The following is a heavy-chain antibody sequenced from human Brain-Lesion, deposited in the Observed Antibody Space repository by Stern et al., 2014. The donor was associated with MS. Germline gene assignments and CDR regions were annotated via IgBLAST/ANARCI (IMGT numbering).Heavy chain of an antibody. CDR3: ARIFGGNFDN. D-gene: IGHD4-23*01. V-gene: IGHV4-30-2*01. J-gene: IGHJ4*02. Sequence: QVQLEESGSGLVKPSQTLSLTCAVSGGSISSGDYSWSWIRQPPGKSLEWIGYIVHSGSTYYNPSLKSRVSTSVDRSKNQFSLKLSSVTAADTAMYYCARIFGGNFDNWGQGTLVTVSS. CDR1: GGSISSGDYS. CDR2: IVHSGST.